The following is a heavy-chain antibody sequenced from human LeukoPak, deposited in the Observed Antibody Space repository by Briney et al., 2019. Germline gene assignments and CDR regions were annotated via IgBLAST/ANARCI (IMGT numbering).Heavy chain of an antibody. CDR3: ARTKRYPSYYFDY. CDR2: IYDSGST. CDR1: GGSISSYY. V-gene: IGHV4-59*01. J-gene: IGHJ4*02. D-gene: IGHD2-2*02. Sequence: SETLSLTCTVSGGSISSYYWGWIRQPPGKGLEWIGYIYDSGSTNYNPSLKSRVTISIDTSKNQFSLKLSSVTAADTAVYYCARTKRYPSYYFDYWGQGTLVTVSS.